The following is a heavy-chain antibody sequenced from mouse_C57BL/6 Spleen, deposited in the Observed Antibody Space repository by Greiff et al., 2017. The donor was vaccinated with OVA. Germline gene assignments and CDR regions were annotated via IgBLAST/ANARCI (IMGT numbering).Heavy chain of an antibody. CDR2: IWTGGGT. CDR3: ARGDYYGSSPQFYAMDY. J-gene: IGHJ4*01. Sequence: QVQLKQSGPGLVAPSQSLSITCTVSGFSLTSYAISWVRQPPGKGLEWLGVIWTGGGTNYNSALKSRLSISKDNSKSQVFLKMNSLQTDDTARYYCARGDYYGSSPQFYAMDYWGQGTSVTVSS. CDR1: GFSLTSYA. D-gene: IGHD1-1*01. V-gene: IGHV2-9-1*01.